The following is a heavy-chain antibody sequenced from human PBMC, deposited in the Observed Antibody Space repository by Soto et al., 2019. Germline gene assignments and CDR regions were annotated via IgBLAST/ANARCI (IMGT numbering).Heavy chain of an antibody. Sequence: ASVKVSCKASGGTFSSYAISWVRHAPGQGLEWMGGIIPIFGTANYAQKFQGRVTITVTSQASTSTVYMEISSLRSDDTAFYFCVRDRPHAWFDTWGQGTLVTVSS. CDR1: GGTFSSYA. CDR3: VRDRPHAWFDT. V-gene: IGHV1-69*13. J-gene: IGHJ5*02. CDR2: IIPIFGTA.